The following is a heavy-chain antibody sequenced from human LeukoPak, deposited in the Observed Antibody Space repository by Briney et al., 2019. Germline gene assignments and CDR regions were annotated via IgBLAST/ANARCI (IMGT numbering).Heavy chain of an antibody. CDR2: IYYSGRT. Sequence: SETLSLTCTVSGGSICSYYWSWLGQPPGKGLEWIGYIYYSGRTNYNPSLKSRVTISVDTSKRQFSLKPSSVTAADTAVYYCARLSTTFRGPPLTVDYWGQGTLVTVSS. J-gene: IGHJ4*02. CDR1: GGSICSYY. D-gene: IGHD1-1*01. CDR3: ARLSTTFRGPPLTVDY. V-gene: IGHV4-59*08.